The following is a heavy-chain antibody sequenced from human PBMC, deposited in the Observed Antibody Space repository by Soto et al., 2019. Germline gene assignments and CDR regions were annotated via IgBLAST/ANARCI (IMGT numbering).Heavy chain of an antibody. V-gene: IGHV4-4*02. Sequence: SETLSLTCAVSPGPFTSNDSWTWVRDHPGQGLDCIGDIYRNGNTNYNPSLKTRAATSLYKSDNRFSLKVTSLTAADTGVYYYGPRAPGTSVGCCGQGPLVIVCS. D-gene: IGHD1-7*01. CDR3: GPRAPGTSVGC. CDR2: IYRNGNT. CDR1: PGPFTSNDS. J-gene: IGHJ4*02.